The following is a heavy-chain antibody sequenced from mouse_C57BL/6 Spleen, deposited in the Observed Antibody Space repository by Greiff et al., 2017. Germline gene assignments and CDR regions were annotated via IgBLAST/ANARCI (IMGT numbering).Heavy chain of an antibody. J-gene: IGHJ2*01. CDR1: GFTFSDYG. CDR3: ARPGGTTVDFDY. Sequence: DVKLVESGGGLVKPGGSLKLSCAASGFTFSDYGMHWVRQAPEKGLEWVAYISSGSSTIYYADTVKGRFTISRDNAKNTLFLQMTSLRSEDTAMYYCARPGGTTVDFDYWGQGTTLTVSS. D-gene: IGHD1-1*01. V-gene: IGHV5-17*01. CDR2: ISSGSSTI.